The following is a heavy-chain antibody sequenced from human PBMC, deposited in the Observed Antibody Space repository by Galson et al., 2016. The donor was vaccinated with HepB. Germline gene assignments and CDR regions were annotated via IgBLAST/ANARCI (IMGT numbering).Heavy chain of an antibody. D-gene: IGHD3-16*01. J-gene: IGHJ2*01. CDR2: IWHDGTNK. CDR1: GATFSRYG. Sequence: SLRLSCAASGATFSRYGIHWVRQAPGKGLEWVAVIWHDGTNKYYADSVKGRFTISRDNSKNTVYLQVSDLRTEDTALYYCARDRRSDVRGNQWYFDVWGRGTLVTVSS. V-gene: IGHV3-33*01. CDR3: ARDRRSDVRGNQWYFDV.